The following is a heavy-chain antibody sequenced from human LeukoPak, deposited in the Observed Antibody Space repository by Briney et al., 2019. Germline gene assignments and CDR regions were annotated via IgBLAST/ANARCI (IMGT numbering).Heavy chain of an antibody. J-gene: IGHJ4*02. CDR1: GFTFSNHA. Sequence: GGSLRLSCATSGFTFSNHAMHWVRQTSGKGLEWVSAIGTAGDTFYPGSVKGRFTISRENAKNSLSLQMNSLRAEDTAVYYCVRQQTPHGNFDYWGQGTLVTVSS. CDR2: IGTAGDT. D-gene: IGHD1-26*01. CDR3: VRQQTPHGNFDY. V-gene: IGHV3-13*01.